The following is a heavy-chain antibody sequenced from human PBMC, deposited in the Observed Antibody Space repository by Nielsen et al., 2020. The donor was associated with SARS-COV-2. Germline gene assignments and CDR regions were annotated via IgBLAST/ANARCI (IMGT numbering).Heavy chain of an antibody. CDR2: INPITGTT. CDR1: GHTFKNYA. V-gene: IGHV1-69*06. D-gene: IGHD1-7*01. CDR3: TRGFEGTTDFDF. J-gene: IGHJ4*02. Sequence: SVKVSCKTSGHTFKNYAINWVRQAPGQGLEWMGGINPITGTTVSAQKFQGRLTITADKSTKTAYMELSSLTSDDTAVFYCTRGFEGTTDFDFWGQGTLVIVSS.